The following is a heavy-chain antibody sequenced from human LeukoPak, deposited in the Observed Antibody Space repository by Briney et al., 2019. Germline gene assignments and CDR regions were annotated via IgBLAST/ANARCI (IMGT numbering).Heavy chain of an antibody. CDR2: IYENGGTT. CDR1: GFTFRSHA. D-gene: IGHD2-21*01. CDR3: AKDFRIGYSAHFDY. Sequence: GGSLRLSCVGSGFTFRSHAMSWVRRAPEKGREFVSGIYENGGTTYYADSVKGRFSISRDNSKNTLYLQMDSLRGEDTAVYYCAKDFRIGYSAHFDYWGQGALVTVSS. J-gene: IGHJ4*02. V-gene: IGHV3-23*01.